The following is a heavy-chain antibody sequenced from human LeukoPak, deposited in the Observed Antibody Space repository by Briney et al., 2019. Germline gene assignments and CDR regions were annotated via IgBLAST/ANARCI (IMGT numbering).Heavy chain of an antibody. D-gene: IGHD1-14*01. CDR3: ARWASISREPGGFFDH. CDR2: FCLGRDT. J-gene: IGHJ4*02. CDR1: GGSVTNDFF. V-gene: IGHV4-38-2*02. Sequence: SETLSLTCTVSGGSVTNDFFWGWVRQPPGKELEWIGSFCLGRDTYYRPSLKSRVTISVDTSKYQFSLNLNSVTAADTAVYYCARWASISREPGGFFDHWGQGTLVTVSS.